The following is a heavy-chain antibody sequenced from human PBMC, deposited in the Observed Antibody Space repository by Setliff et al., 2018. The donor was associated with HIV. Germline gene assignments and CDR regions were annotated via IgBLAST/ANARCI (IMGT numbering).Heavy chain of an antibody. D-gene: IGHD5-18*01. Sequence: KTSETLSLTCIVSGASISSDTWSWIRQPPGKGLEWIGYIYYGGSTNYNPSLKSRVTISVDTSKNQFSLKLSSVTAADTAVYYCASSPSKRGYSYAPGGGAFNIWGQGTKVTVSS. CDR2: IYYGGST. CDR3: ASSPSKRGYSYAPGGGAFNI. J-gene: IGHJ3*02. V-gene: IGHV4-59*01. CDR1: GASISSDT.